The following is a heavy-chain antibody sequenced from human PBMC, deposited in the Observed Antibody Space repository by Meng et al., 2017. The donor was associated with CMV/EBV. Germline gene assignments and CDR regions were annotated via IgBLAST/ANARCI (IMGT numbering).Heavy chain of an antibody. CDR1: GGTFISYT. V-gene: IGHV1-69*04. CDR3: ARDGGVGAGGYYYYGMDV. J-gene: IGHJ6*02. D-gene: IGHD3-16*01. CDR2: IITILGIA. Sequence: SVPVSCKASGGTFISYTISWVRQPPGRGLEWMGRIITILGIANDAQKFQGRGTITADKSTSTAYMELSSLRSEDTAVYYCARDGGVGAGGYYYYGMDVWGQGTTVTVSS.